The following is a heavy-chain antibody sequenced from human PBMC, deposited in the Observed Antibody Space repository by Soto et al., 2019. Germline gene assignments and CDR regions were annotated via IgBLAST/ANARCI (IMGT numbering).Heavy chain of an antibody. V-gene: IGHV1-69*13. CDR3: ARNRLTWSAP. J-gene: IGHJ5*02. CDR2: IIPIFGTA. CDR1: GGTFSSYA. Sequence: ASVKVSCKASGGTFSSYAISWVRQAPGQGLEWMGGIIPIFGTANYAQKFQGRVTITADESTSTAYIELSSVTAAGTAVYYCARNRLTWSAPGATGTLVTVS. D-gene: IGHD2-21*01.